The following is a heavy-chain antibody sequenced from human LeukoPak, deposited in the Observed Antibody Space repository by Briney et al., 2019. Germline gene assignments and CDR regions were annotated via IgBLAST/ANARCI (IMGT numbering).Heavy chain of an antibody. CDR3: ARGVYGQVSLFDY. CDR2: IKQDAGEK. J-gene: IGHJ4*02. CDR1: GFTFSSYW. V-gene: IGHV3-7*01. Sequence: PGGSLRLSCAASGFTFSSYWMSWVRRAPGKGLEWVANIKQDAGEKYYVDSVKGRFTISRDNAKNSLYLQMNSLRVEDTSVYYCARGVYGQVSLFDYWGQGTLVTVSS. D-gene: IGHD4-17*01.